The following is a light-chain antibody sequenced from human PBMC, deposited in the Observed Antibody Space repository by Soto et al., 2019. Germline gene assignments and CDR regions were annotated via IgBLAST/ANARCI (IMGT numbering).Light chain of an antibody. CDR1: QNVGSRY. CDR2: GTS. Sequence: EIVLTQSPGTLSLSPGERATLSCRARQNVGSRYLAWYQQKPGQAPRLLIYGTSNRATGIPDRFSGSGSGTDFSLTISSLEPGDLAVYYCQQYGSSPRTIGQGTKVDSK. V-gene: IGKV3-20*01. CDR3: QQYGSSPRT. J-gene: IGKJ1*01.